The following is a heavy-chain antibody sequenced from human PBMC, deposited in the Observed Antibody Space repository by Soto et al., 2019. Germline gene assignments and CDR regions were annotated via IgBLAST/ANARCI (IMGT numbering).Heavy chain of an antibody. J-gene: IGHJ3*02. Sequence: GESLKSSCKGSGYSFTSYLIGCVRQIPGKGLEWMGIIYPGDSDTRYSPSFQGQVTISADTSISTAYLQWSSLKASDTAMYYCARHEQRDGAFDSWGQGTMVTVSS. CDR2: IYPGDSDT. CDR1: GYSFTSYL. V-gene: IGHV5-51*01. CDR3: ARHEQRDGAFDS.